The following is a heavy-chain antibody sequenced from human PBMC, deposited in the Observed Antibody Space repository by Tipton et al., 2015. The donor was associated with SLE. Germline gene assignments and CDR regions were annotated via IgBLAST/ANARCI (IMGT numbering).Heavy chain of an antibody. CDR2: ISGDGTTT. Sequence: SLRLSCAASGFTFSDYWMHWVRQAPGKGLVWVSRISGDGTTTTYADSVKGRFTISRDNAKNTVYLQMNTLRAEDTAVYFCVRETYFYDSSAYYWPYYFDYWGKGTLVIVSS. CDR3: VRETYFYDSSAYYWPYYFDY. D-gene: IGHD3-22*01. CDR1: GFTFSDYW. V-gene: IGHV3-74*01. J-gene: IGHJ4*02.